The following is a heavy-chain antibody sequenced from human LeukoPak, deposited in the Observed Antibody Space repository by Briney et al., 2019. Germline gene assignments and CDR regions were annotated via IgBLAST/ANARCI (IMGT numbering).Heavy chain of an antibody. D-gene: IGHD3-3*01. CDR2: INPSGGST. CDR3: ARDPDANYDFWSGYYPRYGMDV. V-gene: IGHV1-46*01. CDR1: GYTFASYY. Sequence: ASVKVSCKASGYTFASYYMHWVRQATGQGLEWMGIINPSGGSTSYAQKFQGRVTMTRDTSTSTVYMELSSLRSEDTAVYYCARDPDANYDFWSGYYPRYGMDVWGQGTTVTVSS. J-gene: IGHJ6*02.